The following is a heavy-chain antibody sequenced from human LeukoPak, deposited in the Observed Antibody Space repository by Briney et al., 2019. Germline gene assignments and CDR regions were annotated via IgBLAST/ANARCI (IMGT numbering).Heavy chain of an antibody. Sequence: GGSLRLSCAASGFTFSNAWMSWVRQAPGKGLEWVAFIRYDGSNKYYADSVKGRFTISRDNSKNTLYLQMNSLRAEDTAVYYCAKDPVYRYCSGGSCHSHYYYMDVWGKGTTVAISS. D-gene: IGHD2-15*01. V-gene: IGHV3-30*02. CDR2: IRYDGSNK. CDR1: GFTFSNAW. J-gene: IGHJ6*03. CDR3: AKDPVYRYCSGGSCHSHYYYMDV.